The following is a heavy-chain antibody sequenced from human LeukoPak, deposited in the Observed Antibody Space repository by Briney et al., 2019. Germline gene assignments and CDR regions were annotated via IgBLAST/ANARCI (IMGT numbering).Heavy chain of an antibody. CDR1: GYSISSGYY. CDR3: AREVLNDYDILTGYPVGLFDP. Sequence: PSETLSLTCTVSGYSISSGYYWGWIRQPPGKGLEWIGSIYHSGRTFYNPSLKSRVTISVDTSKNQFSLKLSSVTAADTAVYYCAREVLNDYDILTGYPVGLFDPWGQGTLVTVSS. V-gene: IGHV4-38-2*02. CDR2: IYHSGRT. J-gene: IGHJ5*02. D-gene: IGHD3-9*01.